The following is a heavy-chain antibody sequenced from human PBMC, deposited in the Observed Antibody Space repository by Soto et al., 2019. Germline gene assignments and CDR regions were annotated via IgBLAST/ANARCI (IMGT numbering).Heavy chain of an antibody. CDR2: ISSSSSYI. V-gene: IGHV3-21*01. CDR1: GFTISSYS. CDR3: ARDHPYIYYGGNPEGWFDP. Sequence: EVQLVESGGGLVKPGGSLRLSCAASGFTISSYSMNWVRQAPGKGLEWVSSISSSSSYIYYADSVKGRFTISRDNAKNSLYLQMNSLRAEDTAVYYCARDHPYIYYGGNPEGWFDPWGQGTLVTVSS. D-gene: IGHD4-17*01. J-gene: IGHJ5*02.